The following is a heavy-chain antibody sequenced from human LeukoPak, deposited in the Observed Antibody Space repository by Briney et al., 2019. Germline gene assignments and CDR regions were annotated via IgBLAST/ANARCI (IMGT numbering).Heavy chain of an antibody. CDR2: ISSNGGST. Sequence: PGGSLRLSCAASGFTFSSYAMSWVRQAPGKGLEWVSAISSNGGSTYYANSVKGRFTVSRDNSKNTLYLQMGSLRAEDMAVYYCARDSSSRPFDYWGQGTLVTVSS. J-gene: IGHJ4*02. CDR1: GFTFSSYA. V-gene: IGHV3-64*01. D-gene: IGHD6-19*01. CDR3: ARDSSSRPFDY.